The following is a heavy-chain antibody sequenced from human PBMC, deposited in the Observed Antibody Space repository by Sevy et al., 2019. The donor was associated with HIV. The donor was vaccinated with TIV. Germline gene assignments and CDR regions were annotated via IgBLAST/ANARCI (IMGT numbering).Heavy chain of an antibody. V-gene: IGHV5-10-1*01. CDR1: GYIFTNYW. J-gene: IGHJ5*01. CDR3: ARQPYSSGSYNWLDS. CDR2: IKPSNSYT. D-gene: IGHD6-19*01. Sequence: GESLKISCKGSGYIFTNYWITWVRQMPGKGLEWMGRIKPSNSYTNYSPSFQGHVTFSADKSITTAYLQWNSLKASDTAMYYCARQPYSSGSYNWLDSWGQGTLVTVSS.